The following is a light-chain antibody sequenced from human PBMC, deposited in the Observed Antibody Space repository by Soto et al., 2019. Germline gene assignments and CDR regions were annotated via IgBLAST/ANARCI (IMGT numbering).Light chain of an antibody. J-gene: IGKJ3*01. CDR2: DAS. V-gene: IGKV3-11*01. CDR3: QQRSNGFT. CDR1: QSVSSY. Sequence: EIVLTQSPATLSLSPGERATLSCRASQSVSSYLAWYQQKPGQAPRLLIYDASNRATGIPARFSGSGSGTDFTLTISSREPEDFAVYYCQQRSNGFTFGPGTKGEIK.